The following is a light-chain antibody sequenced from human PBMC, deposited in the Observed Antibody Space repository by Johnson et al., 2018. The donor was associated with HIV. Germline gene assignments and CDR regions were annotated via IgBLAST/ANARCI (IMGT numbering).Light chain of an antibody. Sequence: QPVLTQPPSVSAAPGQKVTISCSGSSSNIGKNYVSWYQQLPGTAPKLLIYDNNKRPSGLPDRFSGSKSATSATLGTTGLQTGEEADYYCGTWDMRLTAGRYVFGTGTKVTVL. V-gene: IGLV1-51*01. CDR2: DNN. CDR1: SSNIGKNY. J-gene: IGLJ1*01. CDR3: GTWDMRLTAGRYV.